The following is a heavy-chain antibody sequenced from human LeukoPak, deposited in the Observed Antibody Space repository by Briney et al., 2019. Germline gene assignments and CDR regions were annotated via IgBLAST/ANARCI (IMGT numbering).Heavy chain of an antibody. CDR2: IIPIFGTA. V-gene: IGHV1-69*06. D-gene: IGHD3-10*01. CDR1: GGTFSSYA. Sequence: VASVKVSCKASGGTFSSYAISWVRQAPGQGLEWMGRIIPIFGTANYAQKFQGRVTITADKSTSTAYMELSSLRSEDTAVYYCARGPRHYFGAGSAPLDFDYWGQGTLVTVSS. CDR3: ARGPRHYFGAGSAPLDFDY. J-gene: IGHJ4*02.